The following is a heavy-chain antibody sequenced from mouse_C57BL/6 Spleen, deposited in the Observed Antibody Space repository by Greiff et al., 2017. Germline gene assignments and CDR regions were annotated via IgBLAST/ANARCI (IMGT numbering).Heavy chain of an antibody. CDR1: GYTFTSSW. D-gene: IGHD4-1*01. CDR2: IDPSDSYT. Sequence: VQLQQPGAELVMPGASVKLSCKASGYTFTSSWMHWVKQRPGQGLAWIGEIDPSDSYTNYNQKFQGKSTLTVDKSSSTAYMQLSSLTSEDSAVYYWAKGNERGELGFAYWGQGTLVTVAA. J-gene: IGHJ3*01. CDR3: AKGNERGELGFAY. V-gene: IGHV1-69*01.